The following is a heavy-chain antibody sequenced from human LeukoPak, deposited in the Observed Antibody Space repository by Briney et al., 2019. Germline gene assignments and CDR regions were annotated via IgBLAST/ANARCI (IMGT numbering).Heavy chain of an antibody. J-gene: IGHJ5*02. CDR2: IYSGGST. CDR3: AREQQKVRGASWFDP. V-gene: IGHV3-53*01. Sequence: PGGSLRLSCAASGFTVSSNYMSWVRQAPGKGLEWVSVIYSGGSTYYADSVKGRFTISRDNAKNSLYLQMNSLRAEDTAVYYCAREQQKVRGASWFDPWGQGTLVTVSS. D-gene: IGHD3-10*01. CDR1: GFTVSSNY.